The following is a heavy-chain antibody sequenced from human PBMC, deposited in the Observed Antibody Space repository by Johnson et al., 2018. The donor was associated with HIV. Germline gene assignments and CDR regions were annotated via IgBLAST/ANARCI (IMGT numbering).Heavy chain of an antibody. CDR2: INWNGGST. D-gene: IGHD3-3*01. Sequence: EVQLVESGGGVVQPGRSLRLSCAASGFTFDDYAMSWVRQAPGKGLEWVSGINWNGGSTGYADSVKGRFTISRDDSKNTLYLQMNSLKTGDTAMYYCTTDHPHYNFWSGYYRLRAFDIWGQGTMVTVSS. CDR3: TTDHPHYNFWSGYYRLRAFDI. J-gene: IGHJ3*02. V-gene: IGHV3-20*04. CDR1: GFTFDDYA.